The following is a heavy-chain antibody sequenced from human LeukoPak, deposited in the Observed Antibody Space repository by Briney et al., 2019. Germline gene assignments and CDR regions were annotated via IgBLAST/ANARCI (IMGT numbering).Heavy chain of an antibody. CDR1: GFTFSGYD. J-gene: IGHJ6*02. Sequence: GGSLRLSCAASGFTFSGYDMSWVRQAPWKGLEWVSYTSSSSSTIYYADSVKSRFTISRDNAKNSLYLQMNSLRAEDTAVYYCARLRYYGMDVWGQGTTVTVSS. CDR2: TSSSSSTI. V-gene: IGHV3-48*04. CDR3: ARLRYYGMDV.